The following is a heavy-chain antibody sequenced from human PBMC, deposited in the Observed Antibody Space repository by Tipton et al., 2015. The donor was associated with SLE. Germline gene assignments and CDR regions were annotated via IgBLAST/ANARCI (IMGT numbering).Heavy chain of an antibody. CDR1: GGSFSGYY. Sequence: TLSLTCTVYGGSFSGYYWSWIRQPPEKGLEWIGEINHSGSTNYNPSLKSRVTISVDTSKNQFSLKLSSVTAADTAVYYCARAGAGYYYYYYMDVWRKGTTVTVSS. J-gene: IGHJ6*03. V-gene: IGHV4-34*01. CDR3: ARAGAGYYYYYYMDV. CDR2: INHSGST.